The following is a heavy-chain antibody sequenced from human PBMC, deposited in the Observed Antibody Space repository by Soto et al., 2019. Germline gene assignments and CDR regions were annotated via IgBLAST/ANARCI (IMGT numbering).Heavy chain of an antibody. CDR3: ARARYCSSTSCYQLRYFDWSDGY. V-gene: IGHV3-21*01. D-gene: IGHD2-2*01. CDR2: ISSSSSYI. J-gene: IGHJ4*02. Sequence: GGSLRLSCAASGFTFSSYSMNWVRQAPGKGLEWVSSISSSSSYIYYADSVKGRFTISRDNAKNSLYLQMNSLRAEDTAVYYCARARYCSSTSCYQLRYFDWSDGYWGQGTLVTVSS. CDR1: GFTFSSYS.